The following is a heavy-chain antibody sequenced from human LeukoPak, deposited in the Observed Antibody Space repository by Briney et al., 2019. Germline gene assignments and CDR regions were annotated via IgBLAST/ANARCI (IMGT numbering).Heavy chain of an antibody. CDR2: IYYSGST. D-gene: IGHD6-13*01. Sequence: SETLSLTCTVSGGSISSYYWSWIRQPPGKGLEWIGYIYYSGSTNYNPSLKSRVTISVDTSTNQFSLKLSSVTAADTAVYYSARHVGIAAAGNFNWFDPGGQGTLITVSA. CDR1: GGSISSYY. J-gene: IGHJ5*02. V-gene: IGHV4-59*08. CDR3: ARHVGIAAAGNFNWFDP.